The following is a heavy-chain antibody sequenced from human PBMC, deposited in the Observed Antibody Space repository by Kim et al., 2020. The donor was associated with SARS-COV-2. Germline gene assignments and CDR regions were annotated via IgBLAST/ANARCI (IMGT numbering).Heavy chain of an antibody. CDR3: VREPNN. Sequence: GGSLRLSCAASGFSFSDYYMNWIRQAPGQGLEWVASIISDGSSIKYADPVNGRFTISRDNAKKPLSLQMNSLTPEDTAVYYCVREPNNWGQGTLVTVSS. CDR2: IISDGSSI. CDR1: GFSFSDYY. J-gene: IGHJ4*02. V-gene: IGHV3-11*01.